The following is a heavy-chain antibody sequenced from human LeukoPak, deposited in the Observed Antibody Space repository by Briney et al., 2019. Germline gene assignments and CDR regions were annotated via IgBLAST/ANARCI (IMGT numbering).Heavy chain of an antibody. Sequence: ASVKVSCKASGYTFTSYAMNWVRQAPGQGLEWMGWINTNTGNPTYAQGFTGRFVFSLDTSVSTAYLQISSLKAEDTAVYYCARQYCSSTSCPYYYYMDVWGKGTTVTVSS. V-gene: IGHV7-4-1*02. D-gene: IGHD2-2*01. CDR3: ARQYCSSTSCPYYYYMDV. CDR2: INTNTGNP. CDR1: GYTFTSYA. J-gene: IGHJ6*03.